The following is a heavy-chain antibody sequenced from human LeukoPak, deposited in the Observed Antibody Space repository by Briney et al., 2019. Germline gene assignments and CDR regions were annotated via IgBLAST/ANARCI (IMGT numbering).Heavy chain of an antibody. CDR3: ARVATSGWYAWYFDL. Sequence: GGSLRLSCAASGFTFSSYWMHWVRQAPGKGLVWVSRINSDGSSTSYADSVKGRFTISRDNAKNTLYLQMNSLRAEDTAVYYCARVATSGWYAWYFDLWGRGTLVTVSS. D-gene: IGHD6-19*01. J-gene: IGHJ2*01. CDR1: GFTFSSYW. CDR2: INSDGSST. V-gene: IGHV3-74*01.